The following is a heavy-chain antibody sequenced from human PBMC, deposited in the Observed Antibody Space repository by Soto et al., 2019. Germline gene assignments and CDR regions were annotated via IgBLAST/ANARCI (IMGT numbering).Heavy chain of an antibody. CDR1: GFTFRSYW. CDR3: AREAGAKVANNRFDS. Sequence: EVQVVESGGGLVQPGGSLRVSCVGTGFTFRSYWMSWVRQAPGKGLEWVANIRPDGSEKYYVDSVKGRFTISRDNAKNSLYLQMSSLRAEDTAVYYCAREAGAKVANNRFDSWGQGALVTVSS. D-gene: IGHD2-15*01. J-gene: IGHJ5*01. CDR2: IRPDGSEK. V-gene: IGHV3-7*03.